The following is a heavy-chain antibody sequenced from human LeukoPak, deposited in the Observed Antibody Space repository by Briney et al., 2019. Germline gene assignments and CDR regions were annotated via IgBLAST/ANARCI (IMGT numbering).Heavy chain of an antibody. CDR2: ISDTGGGT. Sequence: GRYLRLSCSASGFTFSSYAMHWVRPAPGKGLEYVSAISDTGGGTYYADSVKGRFTISRDNSKNTLSLQKNSLRAEDTAVYYCVKRTSSYYDRWGQGTLVTVSS. V-gene: IGHV3-64D*06. CDR3: VKRTSSYYDR. J-gene: IGHJ4*02. CDR1: GFTFSSYA. D-gene: IGHD3-22*01.